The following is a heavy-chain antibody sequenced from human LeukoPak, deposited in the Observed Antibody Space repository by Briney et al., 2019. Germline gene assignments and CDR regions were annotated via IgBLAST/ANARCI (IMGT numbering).Heavy chain of an antibody. Sequence: NPSQTLSLTCTVSGDSISSGDYYWTWIRQHPGKGLQWIGYTHYSRGTYYNPSLESRLTMSVDTSKNQFSLKVSSVTAADTAVYYCAREHTAMGSGPFSYYFNYWGQGTLVTVSS. CDR3: AREHTAMGSGPFSYYFNY. V-gene: IGHV4-31*03. D-gene: IGHD5-18*01. CDR1: GDSISSGDYY. CDR2: THYSRGT. J-gene: IGHJ4*02.